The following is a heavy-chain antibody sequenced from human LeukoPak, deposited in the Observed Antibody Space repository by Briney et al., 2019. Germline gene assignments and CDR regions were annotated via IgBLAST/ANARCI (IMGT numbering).Heavy chain of an antibody. Sequence: SETLSLTCTVSGGSISSYYWSWIRQPPGKGLEWIGYIYYSGSTNYNPSLESRVTISVDTSKNQFSLKLSSVTAADTAVYYCAGVEMATAGGFDYWGQGTLVTVSS. CDR1: GGSISSYY. J-gene: IGHJ4*02. V-gene: IGHV4-59*08. D-gene: IGHD5-24*01. CDR3: AGVEMATAGGFDY. CDR2: IYYSGST.